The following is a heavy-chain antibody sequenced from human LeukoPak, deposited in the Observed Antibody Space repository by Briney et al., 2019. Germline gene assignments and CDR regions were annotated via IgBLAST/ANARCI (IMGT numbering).Heavy chain of an antibody. CDR2: ISYDGSDK. Sequence: GRSLRLSCAASGFTFSSYGMHWVRQAPGNGLEWVALISYDGSDKYFADSAKGRFTISRDNSKNTLYLQMNSLRAEDTAVYYCAKNYYHSSGYFYEVNYWGQGTLVTVSS. CDR3: AKNYYHSSGYFYEVNY. D-gene: IGHD3-22*01. CDR1: GFTFSSYG. J-gene: IGHJ4*02. V-gene: IGHV3-30*18.